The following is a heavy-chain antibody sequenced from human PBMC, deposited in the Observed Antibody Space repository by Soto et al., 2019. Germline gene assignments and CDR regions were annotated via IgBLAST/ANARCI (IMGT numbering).Heavy chain of an antibody. V-gene: IGHV3-48*02. CDR1: GLPFSSYS. D-gene: IGHD3-22*01. Sequence: PGGSLRLSCAASGLPFSSYSMNWVRQAPGKGLEWVSYISSSSSTIYYADSVKGRFTISRDNAKNSLYLQMNSLRDEDTAVYYCARETYYYDSSGYYNSFDYWGQGTLVTVSS. CDR2: ISSSSSTI. CDR3: ARETYYYDSSGYYNSFDY. J-gene: IGHJ4*02.